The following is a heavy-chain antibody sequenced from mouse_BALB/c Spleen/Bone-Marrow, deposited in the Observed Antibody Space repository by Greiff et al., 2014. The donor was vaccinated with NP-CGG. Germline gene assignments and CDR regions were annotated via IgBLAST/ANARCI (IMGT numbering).Heavy chain of an antibody. CDR3: ARYDGYEAY. D-gene: IGHD2-3*01. V-gene: IGHV1-7*01. Sequence: VHLEQSGAELAKSGASVKMSCKASGHTFTSYWMHWVKQRPGQGLEWIGYINPSTGYTEYNQKFKDKATLTADKSTSTVYMQLISLTAEDSADCYCARYDGYEAYWGQGTLVTVSA. CDR1: GHTFTSYW. J-gene: IGHJ3*01. CDR2: INPSTGYT.